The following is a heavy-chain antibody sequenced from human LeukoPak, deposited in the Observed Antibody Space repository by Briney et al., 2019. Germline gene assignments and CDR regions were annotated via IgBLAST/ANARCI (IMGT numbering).Heavy chain of an antibody. J-gene: IGHJ4*02. D-gene: IGHD6-19*01. CDR1: GFTFSSYW. Sequence: GGSLRLSCAASGFTFSSYWMSWVRQAPGKGLEWVGHIRSRSNSYATAYAASVKGRFTISRDDSKNTAYLQMNSLKTEDTAVYYCTKPGGAVSGTQFDYWGQGTLVTVSS. CDR3: TKPGGAVSGTQFDY. V-gene: IGHV3-73*01. CDR2: IRSRSNSYAT.